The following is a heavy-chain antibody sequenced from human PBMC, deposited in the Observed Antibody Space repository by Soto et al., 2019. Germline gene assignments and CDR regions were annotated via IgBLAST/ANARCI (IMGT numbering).Heavy chain of an antibody. J-gene: IGHJ3*02. CDR2: IKSKTNGGTT. CDR1: GFTFSNAW. V-gene: IGHV3-15*01. D-gene: IGHD2-15*01. CDR3: TVGSCSGGRCHWDDAFDT. Sequence: EVQLVESGGGLVKPGGSLRLSCAVSGFTFSNAWMTWVRQAPGKGLEWVGPIKSKTNGGTTDYAAPVKGRFTISRDDSNYTVHLQMDSLKPEDTAVYYCTVGSCSGGRCHWDDAFDTWSQGTMVTVSS.